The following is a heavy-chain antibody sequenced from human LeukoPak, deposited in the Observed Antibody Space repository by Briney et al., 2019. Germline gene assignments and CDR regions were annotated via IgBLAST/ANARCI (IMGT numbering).Heavy chain of an antibody. D-gene: IGHD6-19*01. V-gene: IGHV4-31*03. Sequence: PSETLSLTCTVSGGSISSGGYYWSWIRQHPGKGLEWIGYIYYSGSTYYNPSLKSRVTISVDTSKNQFSLKLSSVTAADTAVYYCARQEEYGSGWYSQNHDAFDIWGQGTMVTVSS. CDR1: GGSISSGGYY. CDR3: ARQEEYGSGWYSQNHDAFDI. J-gene: IGHJ3*02. CDR2: IYYSGST.